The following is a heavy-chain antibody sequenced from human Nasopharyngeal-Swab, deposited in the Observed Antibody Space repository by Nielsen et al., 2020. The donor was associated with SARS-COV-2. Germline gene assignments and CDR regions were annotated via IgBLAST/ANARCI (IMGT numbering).Heavy chain of an antibody. D-gene: IGHD6-13*01. Sequence: ASVKVSCKASGYTFTDYYMHWVRQAPGQGLEWMGRINPNSGDTNYAQKFQGRVTVTRDTSINTAYIELSSLRSDDTAVYYCARDDGDVPGITGSGPPGGYWGQGTLVTVSS. V-gene: IGHV1-2*06. CDR3: ARDDGDVPGITGSGPPGGY. CDR2: INPNSGDT. J-gene: IGHJ4*02. CDR1: GYTFTDYY.